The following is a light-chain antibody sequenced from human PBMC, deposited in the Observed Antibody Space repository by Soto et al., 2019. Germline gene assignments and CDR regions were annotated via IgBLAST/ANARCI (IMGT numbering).Light chain of an antibody. CDR2: KAS. CDR1: QSISNW. J-gene: IGKJ2*03. Sequence: DIQMTQSPSTLSTSVGDRVTITCRASQSISNWLAWYQQKPGKAPKLLIYKASTLESGVPSRFSGSGSGTEFTLTISSLQPDDFATYYCQQYKSYASSFGQGTKREIK. CDR3: QQYKSYASS. V-gene: IGKV1-5*03.